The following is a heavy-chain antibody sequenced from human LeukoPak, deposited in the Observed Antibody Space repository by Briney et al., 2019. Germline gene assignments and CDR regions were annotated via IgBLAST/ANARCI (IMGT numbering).Heavy chain of an antibody. CDR3: ARFGRP. Sequence: GGSLRLSCAASGFTFSSYSMNWVRQAPGKGLEWVSSISSRSSYIYYADSVKGRFTISRDNAKNSLYLQMNSLRAEDTAVYYCARFGRPWGQGTLVTVSS. V-gene: IGHV3-21*01. D-gene: IGHD3-10*01. J-gene: IGHJ5*02. CDR2: ISSRSSYI. CDR1: GFTFSSYS.